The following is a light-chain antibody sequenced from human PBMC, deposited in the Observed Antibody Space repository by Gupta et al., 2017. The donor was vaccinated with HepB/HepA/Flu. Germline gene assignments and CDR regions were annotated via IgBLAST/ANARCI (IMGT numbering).Light chain of an antibody. CDR1: SSDVGSYNL. V-gene: IGLV2-23*02. J-gene: IGLJ3*02. Sequence: SALTQPASVSGSPGQSITISCTGTSSDVGSYNLVSWYQQHPGKAPKLMIYEVSKRPSGVSNRFSGSKSGNTASLTISGLQAEDEADYYCCSSRVFGGGTKLTVL. CDR3: CSSRV. CDR2: EVS.